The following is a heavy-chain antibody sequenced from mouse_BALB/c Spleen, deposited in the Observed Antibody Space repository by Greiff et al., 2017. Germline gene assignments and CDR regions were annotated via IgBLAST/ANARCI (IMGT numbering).Heavy chain of an antibody. CDR1: GYAFTNYL. Sequence: VQLQESGAELVRPGTSVKVSCKASGYAFTNYLIEWIKQRPGQGLEWIGVINPGSGGTNYNEKFKGKATLTADKSSSTAYMQLSSLTSDDSAVYFCARSITTFAYWGQGTLVTVSA. CDR3: ARSITTFAY. D-gene: IGHD2-4*01. V-gene: IGHV1-54*03. CDR2: INPGSGGT. J-gene: IGHJ3*01.